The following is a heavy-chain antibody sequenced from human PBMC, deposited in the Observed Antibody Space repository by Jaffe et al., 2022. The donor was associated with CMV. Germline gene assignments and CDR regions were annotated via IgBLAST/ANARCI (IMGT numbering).Heavy chain of an antibody. D-gene: IGHD6-13*01. CDR2: IYSGGST. J-gene: IGHJ6*03. CDR3: ARGVSSWSRIYYYYYYMDV. CDR1: GFTVSSNY. V-gene: IGHV3-53*02. Sequence: EVQLVETGGGLIQPGGSLRLSCAASGFTVSSNYMSWVRQAPGKGLEWVSVIYSGGSTYYADSVKGRFTISRDNSKNTLYLQMNSLRAEDTAVYYCARGVSSWSRIYYYYYYMDVWGKGTTVTVSS.